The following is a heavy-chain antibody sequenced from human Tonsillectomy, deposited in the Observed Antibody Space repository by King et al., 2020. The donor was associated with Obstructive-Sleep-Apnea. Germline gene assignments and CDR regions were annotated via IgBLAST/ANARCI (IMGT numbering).Heavy chain of an antibody. CDR3: ARGGRLIRGGNYFDY. Sequence: VQLVESGGGVVQPWRSLRLSCAASGFTFSTYAMHWVRQAPGKGLEWVAVISFDESNKYYADSVKGRFTISRDNSKNTLYLQMNSLRTEDTAVYFCARGGRLIRGGNYFDYWGQGTLVTVSS. CDR2: ISFDESNK. CDR1: GFTFSTYA. V-gene: IGHV3-30*04. J-gene: IGHJ4*02. D-gene: IGHD3-10*01.